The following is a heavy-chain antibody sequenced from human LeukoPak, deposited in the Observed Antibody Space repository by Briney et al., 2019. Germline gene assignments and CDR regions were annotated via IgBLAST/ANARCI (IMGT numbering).Heavy chain of an antibody. D-gene: IGHD6-19*01. Sequence: PGGSLRLSCAASGFTFSDYYMSWIRQAPGKGLEWVSFISSSSSYTNYADSVKGRFTISRDNAKNSLYLQMNSLRAEDTAVYYCARDRRYVGSGWYYFDYWGQGTLVTVSS. V-gene: IGHV3-11*05. CDR2: ISSSSSYT. CDR1: GFTFSDYY. J-gene: IGHJ4*02. CDR3: ARDRRYVGSGWYYFDY.